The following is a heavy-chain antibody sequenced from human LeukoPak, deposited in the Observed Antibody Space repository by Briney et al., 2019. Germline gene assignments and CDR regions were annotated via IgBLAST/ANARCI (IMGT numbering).Heavy chain of an antibody. Sequence: ASVKVSCKASGYTFTGYDLSWVRQATGQGLEWMGWMNPNSGNTGYAQKFQGRVTITRNTSISTAYMELSSLRSEDTAVYYCARGLGAAGNWGQGTLVTVSS. D-gene: IGHD6-13*01. CDR3: ARGLGAAGN. J-gene: IGHJ4*02. CDR2: MNPNSGNT. CDR1: GYTFTGYD. V-gene: IGHV1-8*03.